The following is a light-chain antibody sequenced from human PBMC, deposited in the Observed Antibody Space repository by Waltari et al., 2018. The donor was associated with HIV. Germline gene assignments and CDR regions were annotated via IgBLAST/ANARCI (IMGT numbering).Light chain of an antibody. Sequence: DIVMTQSPDSLAVSLGERATINCKSSQSVLYTSTNKNYLAWYQQKPGQPPKLLIYWASTRELRVPDRFSGSWSGTDFTLTISSLQAEDVAVYCCQQYYSTPSRYTFGQGTKLEIK. CDR3: QQYYSTPSRYT. CDR1: QSVLYTSTNKNY. J-gene: IGKJ2*01. V-gene: IGKV4-1*01. CDR2: WAS.